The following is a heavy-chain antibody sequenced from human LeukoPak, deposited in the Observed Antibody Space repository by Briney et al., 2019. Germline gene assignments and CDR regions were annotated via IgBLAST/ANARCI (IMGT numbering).Heavy chain of an antibody. Sequence: PSQTLSLTCAVSGGSISSGGYSWSWIRQPPGKGLEWIGYIYYSGSTYYNPSLKSRVTISVDRSKNQFSLKLSSVTAADTAVYYWARGRSPHYWGQGTLVTVSS. CDR1: GGSISSGGYS. V-gene: IGHV4-30-2*01. J-gene: IGHJ4*02. CDR2: IYYSGST. CDR3: ARGRSPHY.